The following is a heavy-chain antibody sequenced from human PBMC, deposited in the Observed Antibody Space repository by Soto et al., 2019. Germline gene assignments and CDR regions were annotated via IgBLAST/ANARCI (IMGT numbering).Heavy chain of an antibody. CDR3: ARDPSLKGGSTNGYFDY. Sequence: LRLSCEASGFSFSSSAMNWVRQAPGKGLEWISVISGSGGATYFADSVKGRFTISRDNSKNTLFLQMSSLRADDTAVYYCARDPSLKGGSTNGYFDYWGQGTLVTVSS. J-gene: IGHJ4*02. CDR2: ISGSGGAT. CDR1: GFSFSSSA. V-gene: IGHV3-23*01. D-gene: IGHD2-15*01.